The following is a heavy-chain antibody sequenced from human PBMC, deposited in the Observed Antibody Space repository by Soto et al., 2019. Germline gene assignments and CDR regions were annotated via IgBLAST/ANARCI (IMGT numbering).Heavy chain of an antibody. CDR1: GFTFSTFA. Sequence: QVQLVESGGGVVHPGRSLRLSCAASGFTFSTFAMHWVRQAPGKGLEWVAVISDDGSNKYYADSVKGRFTISRDNSKNTLSLQMESLRTDDTAVYFCAKEMVPDSFPHPMVRGVPGDSWGLGTLVTVSS. D-gene: IGHD3-10*01. CDR3: AKEMVPDSFPHPMVRGVPGDS. J-gene: IGHJ4*02. CDR2: ISDDGSNK. V-gene: IGHV3-30*04.